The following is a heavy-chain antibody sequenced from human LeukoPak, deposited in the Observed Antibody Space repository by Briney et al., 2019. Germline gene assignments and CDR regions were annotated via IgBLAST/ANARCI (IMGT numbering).Heavy chain of an antibody. Sequence: ASVKVSCKVSGYTLTELSMHWVRQAPGKGLEWMGGFDPEDGETIYTQKFQGRVTMTEDTSTDTAYMELSSLRSEDTAVYYCATGSSATGGMDVWGQGTTVTVSS. CDR1: GYTLTELS. CDR3: ATGSSATGGMDV. V-gene: IGHV1-24*01. CDR2: FDPEDGET. D-gene: IGHD3-9*01. J-gene: IGHJ6*02.